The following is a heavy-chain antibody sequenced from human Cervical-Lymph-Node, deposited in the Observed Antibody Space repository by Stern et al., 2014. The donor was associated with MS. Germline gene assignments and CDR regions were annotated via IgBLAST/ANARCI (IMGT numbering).Heavy chain of an antibody. Sequence: QVQLVQSGPGLVKPSQTLSLTCTVSGGSISSGDFYWSWIRQHPGKGLVCIGNIYYSGSTYYNPSLKSRLTISVDTSKNQFSLKLSSVTSADTAIYYCARSRDGYTLAFDYWGQGTLVTVSS. D-gene: IGHD5-24*01. CDR1: GGSISSGDFY. CDR2: IYYSGST. V-gene: IGHV4-31*03. CDR3: ARSRDGYTLAFDY. J-gene: IGHJ4*02.